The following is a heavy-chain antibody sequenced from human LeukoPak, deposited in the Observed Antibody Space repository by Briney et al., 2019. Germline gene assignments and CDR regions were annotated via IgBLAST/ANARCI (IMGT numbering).Heavy chain of an antibody. CDR1: GFTFGDYA. Sequence: GRSLRLSCTASGFTFGDYAMSWVRQAPGKGLEWVGFIRSKAYGGTTEYAASVKGRFTISRDHSKSIAYLQMNSLKTEDTAVYYCTRESPGIAAAALFDYWGQGTLVTVSS. CDR3: TRESPGIAAAALFDY. V-gene: IGHV3-49*04. CDR2: IRSKAYGGTT. J-gene: IGHJ4*02. D-gene: IGHD6-13*01.